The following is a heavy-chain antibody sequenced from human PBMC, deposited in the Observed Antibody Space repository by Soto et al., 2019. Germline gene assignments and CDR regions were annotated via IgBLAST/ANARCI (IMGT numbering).Heavy chain of an antibody. D-gene: IGHD2-21*02. Sequence: SETLSLTCTVSGGSISGYYWSWIRQPPGKGLGWIGYMYNTGSTVYNPSFKSRVTISVDTSKNQFSLKLNSVTAADTAVYYCARDLWGYCGTDCYPLDVWG. CDR2: MYNTGST. CDR1: GGSISGYY. V-gene: IGHV4-59*01. CDR3: ARDLWGYCGTDCYPLDV. J-gene: IGHJ6*02.